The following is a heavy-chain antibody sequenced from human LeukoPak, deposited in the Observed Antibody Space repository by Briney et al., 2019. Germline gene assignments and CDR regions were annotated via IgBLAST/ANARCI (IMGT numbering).Heavy chain of an antibody. J-gene: IGHJ4*02. CDR1: GFTFSSYS. D-gene: IGHD3-3*01. V-gene: IGHV3-21*01. Sequence: PGGSLRLSCAASGFTFSSYSMNWVRQAPGKGLEWVSSISSSSSYIYYADSVKGRFTISRDNAKNSLHLQMNSLRAEDTAVYYCARDSDFWSGYYEYWGQGTLVTVSS. CDR2: ISSSSSYI. CDR3: ARDSDFWSGYYEY.